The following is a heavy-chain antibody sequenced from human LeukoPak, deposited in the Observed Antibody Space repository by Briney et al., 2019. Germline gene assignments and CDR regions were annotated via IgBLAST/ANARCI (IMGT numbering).Heavy chain of an antibody. Sequence: GASVKVSCKASGYTFTSYGISWVRQAPGQGLEWMGWTSAYNGNTNYAQKLQGRVTMTTDTSTSTAYMELRSLRSDDTAVYYCARIVVYYYDSSGYYYFDYWGQGTLVTVSS. CDR1: GYTFTSYG. CDR3: ARIVVYYYDSSGYYYFDY. D-gene: IGHD3-22*01. J-gene: IGHJ4*02. CDR2: TSAYNGNT. V-gene: IGHV1-18*01.